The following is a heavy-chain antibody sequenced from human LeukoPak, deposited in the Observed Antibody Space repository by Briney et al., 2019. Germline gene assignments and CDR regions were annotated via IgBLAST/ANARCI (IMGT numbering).Heavy chain of an antibody. J-gene: IGHJ4*02. V-gene: IGHV1-2*02. CDR3: ARANALYCSSTSCLFDY. D-gene: IGHD2-2*01. CDR1: GYTFTDYY. CDR2: INPNSGGT. Sequence: ASVKVSCKASGYTFTDYYIHWVRQAPGQGLEWMAWINPNSGGTYYAQNFYDRITLTRDTSISTAYMELSRLRSDDTAIYYCARANALYCSSTSCLFDYWGQGTLVTASS.